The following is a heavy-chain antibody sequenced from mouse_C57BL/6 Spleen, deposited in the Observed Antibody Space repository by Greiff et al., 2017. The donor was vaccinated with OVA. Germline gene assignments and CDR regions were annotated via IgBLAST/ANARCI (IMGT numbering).Heavy chain of an antibody. Sequence: VQLQQSGAELVKPGASVKLSCTASGFNIKDYYMHWVKQRTEQSLEWIGRIDPEDGETKYAPNFQGEATITEDTSSNTAYLQLSSLTSEDTAGYNCAREYYSSSYGFDYGGKGTTLTVSS. CDR1: GFNIKDYY. V-gene: IGHV14-2*01. CDR3: AREYYSSSYGFDY. CDR2: IDPEDGET. J-gene: IGHJ2*01. D-gene: IGHD1-1*01.